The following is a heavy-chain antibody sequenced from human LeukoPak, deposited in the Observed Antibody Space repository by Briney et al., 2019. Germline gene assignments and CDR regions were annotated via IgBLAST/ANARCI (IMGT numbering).Heavy chain of an antibody. J-gene: IGHJ6*02. CDR3: ARENYYDESGYYMKVHGIDV. V-gene: IGHV3-30*02. D-gene: IGHD3-22*01. CDR2: IRYDGSNE. CDR1: GFTFSGCG. Sequence: GGSLRLSCAASGFTFSGCGMHWVRQAPGKGLEWVTFIRYDGSNEYYADSVKGRFIISRDNARNSLYLQMNSLRGEDTAIYYCARENYYDESGYYMKVHGIDVWGQGTTVTVSS.